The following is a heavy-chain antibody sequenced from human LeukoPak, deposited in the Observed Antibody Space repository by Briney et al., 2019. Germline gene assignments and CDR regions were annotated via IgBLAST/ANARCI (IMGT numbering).Heavy chain of an antibody. J-gene: IGHJ4*02. CDR3: AKGLAVAGHFDY. CDR2: ISGSGGST. Sequence: GGSLRLSCAASGFTFSSHAMSWVRQALGKGLEWVSAISGSGGSTYYADSVKGRFTISRDKSKNTLYLQMNSLRAEDTAVYYCAKGLAVAGHFDYWGQGTLVTVSS. D-gene: IGHD6-19*01. CDR1: GFTFSSHA. V-gene: IGHV3-23*01.